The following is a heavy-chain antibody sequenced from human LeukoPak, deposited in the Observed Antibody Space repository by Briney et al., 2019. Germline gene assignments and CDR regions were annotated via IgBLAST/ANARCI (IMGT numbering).Heavy chain of an antibody. Sequence: GASVKVSCKVSGYTLTELSMHWVRQAPGKGLEWMGGFDPEDGETIYAQKFQGRVTMTEDTSTDTAYMELSSLRSEDTAVYYCATAPYDYVWGSYLPFDYWGQGILVTVSS. CDR2: FDPEDGET. J-gene: IGHJ4*02. CDR1: GYTLTELS. CDR3: ATAPYDYVWGSYLPFDY. D-gene: IGHD3-16*02. V-gene: IGHV1-24*01.